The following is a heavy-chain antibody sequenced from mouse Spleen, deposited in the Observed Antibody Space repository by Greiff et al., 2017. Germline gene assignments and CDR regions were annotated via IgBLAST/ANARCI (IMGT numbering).Heavy chain of an antibody. Sequence: VKLQQPGAELVMPGASVKLSCKASGYTFTSYWMHWVKQRPGQGLEWIGEIDPSDSYTNYNQKFKGKATLTVDKSSSTAYMQLSSLTSEDSAVYYCALLLPFAYWGQGTLVTVSA. J-gene: IGHJ3*01. CDR3: ALLLPFAY. V-gene: IGHV1-69*01. CDR1: GYTFTSYW. CDR2: IDPSDSYT. D-gene: IGHD2-1*01.